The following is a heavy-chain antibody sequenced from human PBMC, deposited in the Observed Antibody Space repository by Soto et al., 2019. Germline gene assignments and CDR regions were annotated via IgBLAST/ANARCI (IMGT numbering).Heavy chain of an antibody. J-gene: IGHJ5*02. Sequence: GGSLRLSCAASGFTFSAYSMNWVRQAPGKGLEWISYITASSATIYYADSAKGRFTISRDNAKNSLYLQMNSLRGGDTAVYYCARDNGMAGSFDPWGQGTLVTVSS. CDR2: ITASSATI. V-gene: IGHV3-48*01. CDR1: GFTFSAYS. CDR3: ARDNGMAGSFDP. D-gene: IGHD2-8*01.